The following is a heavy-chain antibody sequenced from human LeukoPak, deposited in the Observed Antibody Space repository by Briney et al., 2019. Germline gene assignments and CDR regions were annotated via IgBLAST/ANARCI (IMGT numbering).Heavy chain of an antibody. CDR1: GGSFSSYY. Sequence: PSETLSLTCTASGGSFSSYYRSWIRQPPGKGLEWIGYIYYSGSTNYNPSRKSRVTISVDTSKNQFSLKLSSVTAADTAVYYCARGVHRHSSSWYSAFFDYWGQGTLVTVSS. J-gene: IGHJ4*02. V-gene: IGHV4-59*01. D-gene: IGHD6-13*01. CDR3: ARGVHRHSSSWYSAFFDY. CDR2: IYYSGST.